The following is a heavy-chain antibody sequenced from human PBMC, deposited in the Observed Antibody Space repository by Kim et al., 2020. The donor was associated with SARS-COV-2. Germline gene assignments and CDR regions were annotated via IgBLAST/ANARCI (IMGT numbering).Heavy chain of an antibody. J-gene: IGHJ4*02. CDR3: AKEFLLKGYSSGLSPDY. V-gene: IGHV3-30*18. CDR1: GFTFSSYG. Sequence: GGSLRLSCAASGFTFSSYGMHWVRQAPGKGLEWVAVISYDGSNKYYADSVKGRFTISRDNSKNTLYLQMNSLRAEDTAVYYCAKEFLLKGYSSGLSPDYWGQGTLVTVSS. D-gene: IGHD6-19*01. CDR2: ISYDGSNK.